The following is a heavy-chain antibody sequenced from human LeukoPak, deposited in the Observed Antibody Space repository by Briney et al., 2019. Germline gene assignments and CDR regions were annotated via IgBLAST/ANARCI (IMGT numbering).Heavy chain of an antibody. D-gene: IGHD1-26*01. CDR1: GFTFSSYE. Sequence: GGSLRLSCAASGFTFSSYEMNWVRQAPGKGLEWVSYISSSGSTIYYADSVKGRFTISRDNAKNSLYLQMNSLRAEDTAVYYCARGSGSGSYYFMSYFDYWGQGTLVTVSS. V-gene: IGHV3-48*03. CDR3: ARGSGSGSYYFMSYFDY. J-gene: IGHJ4*02. CDR2: ISSSGSTI.